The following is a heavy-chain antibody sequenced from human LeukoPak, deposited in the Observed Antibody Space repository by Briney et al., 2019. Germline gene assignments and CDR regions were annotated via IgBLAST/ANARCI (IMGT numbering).Heavy chain of an antibody. CDR1: GFTFSSYW. CDR3: ASLGYSSSWYSVDYYYYYMDV. Sequence: GGSLRLSCAASGFTFSSYWMHWVRQAPGKGLVWVSRINSDGSSTSYADSVKGRFTISKDNAKNTLYLQMNSLRAEDTAVYYCASLGYSSSWYSVDYYYYYMDVWGKGTTVTISS. J-gene: IGHJ6*03. D-gene: IGHD6-13*01. V-gene: IGHV3-74*01. CDR2: INSDGSST.